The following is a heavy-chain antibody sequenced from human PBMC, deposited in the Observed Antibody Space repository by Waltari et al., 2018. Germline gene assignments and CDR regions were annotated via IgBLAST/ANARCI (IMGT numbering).Heavy chain of an antibody. CDR3: ARLQGEYYYDSSGYPHDAFDI. Sequence: QLQLQESGPGLVKPSETLSLTCTVSGGSISSSSYYWGWIRQPPGKGLEWIGSIYYSGSTYYNPSLKSRVTISVDTSKNQFSLKLRSVTAADTAVYYCARLQGEYYYDSSGYPHDAFDIWGQGTMVTVSS. CDR1: GGSISSSSYY. V-gene: IGHV4-39*01. J-gene: IGHJ3*02. CDR2: IYYSGST. D-gene: IGHD3-22*01.